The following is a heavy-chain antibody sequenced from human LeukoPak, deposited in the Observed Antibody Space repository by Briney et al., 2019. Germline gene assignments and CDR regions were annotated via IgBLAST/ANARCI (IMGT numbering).Heavy chain of an antibody. CDR2: IIPIFGTA. CDR1: GGTFSSYA. Sequence: SVKVSCKASGGTFSSYAISWVRQAPGQGLDWMGRIIPIFGTANYAQKFQGRVTITTDESTSTAYMELSSLRSEDTAVYYCAREEYGDYHDAFDIWGQGTMVTVSS. D-gene: IGHD4-17*01. V-gene: IGHV1-69*05. J-gene: IGHJ3*02. CDR3: AREEYGDYHDAFDI.